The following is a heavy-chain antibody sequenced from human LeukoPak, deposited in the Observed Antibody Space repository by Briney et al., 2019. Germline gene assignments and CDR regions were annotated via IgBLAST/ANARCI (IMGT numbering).Heavy chain of an antibody. V-gene: IGHV3-48*01. J-gene: IGHJ3*02. CDR2: ITNSGNSK. CDR1: EFTFSSYS. CDR3: AREVGAFDI. Sequence: GGSLRLSCAASEFTFSSYSMNWVRQAPGKGLEWVSYITNSGNSKSYADSVKGRFTISRDNTKNSLYLQMNGLRAEDTAVYYCAREVGAFDIWGQGTMVTVSS.